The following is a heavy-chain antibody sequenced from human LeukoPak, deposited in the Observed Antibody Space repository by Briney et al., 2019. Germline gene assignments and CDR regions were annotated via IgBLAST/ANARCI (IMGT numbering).Heavy chain of an antibody. CDR2: ISRSSSYI. CDR3: ARHGTRLEHFDL. J-gene: IGHJ2*01. Sequence: PGGSLRLSCAVSGFTFSSYSMNWVRQAPGKGLEWVSSISRSSSYIYYADSLKGRFTISRDSAKNSLYLQMNSLRAEDTAVYYCARHGTRLEHFDLWGRGTLVTVSS. CDR1: GFTFSSYS. V-gene: IGHV3-21*01. D-gene: IGHD1-1*01.